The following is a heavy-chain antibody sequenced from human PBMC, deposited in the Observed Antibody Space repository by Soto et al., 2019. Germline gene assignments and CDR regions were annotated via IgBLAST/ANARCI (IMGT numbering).Heavy chain of an antibody. Sequence: TCAVYGGSFSGYYWSWISEPPGKGLEWIGEINHSGSTNYNTSLKSRVTISVDTSKNQCSLKLSSVTAADTAVYYCARGWRHGSGSSRYYYYGMDVWCQGTTVT. J-gene: IGHJ6*02. CDR3: ARGWRHGSGSSRYYYYGMDV. D-gene: IGHD3-10*01. CDR1: GGSFSGYY. CDR2: INHSGST. V-gene: IGHV4-34*01.